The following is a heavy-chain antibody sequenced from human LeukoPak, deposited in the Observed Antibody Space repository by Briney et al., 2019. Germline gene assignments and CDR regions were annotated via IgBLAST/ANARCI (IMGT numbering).Heavy chain of an antibody. CDR1: GFTFSSYG. Sequence: GGSLRLSCAASGFTFSSYGMHWVRQAPGKGLEWVAVISYDGSNKYYADSVKGRFTISRDNSKNTLYLQMNSLRAEDTAVYYCAKDSRIVVPTATVDYWGQGTLVTVSS. CDR2: ISYDGSNK. CDR3: AKDSRIVVPTATVDY. D-gene: IGHD2-2*01. J-gene: IGHJ4*02. V-gene: IGHV3-30*18.